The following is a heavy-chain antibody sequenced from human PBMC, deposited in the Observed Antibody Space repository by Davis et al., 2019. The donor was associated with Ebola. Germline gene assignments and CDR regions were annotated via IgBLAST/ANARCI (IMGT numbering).Heavy chain of an antibody. CDR2: IRSKANSYAT. D-gene: IGHD3-22*01. V-gene: IGHV3-73*01. Sequence: PGGSLRLSCAASGFTFSGSAMHWVRQASGKGLEWVGRIRSKANSYATAYAASVKGRFTISRDDSKNKAYLQMNSLKTEDTAVYYCARRGTYYYDSSGYYYVVEYYGMDVWGQGTTVTVSS. CDR1: GFTFSGSA. J-gene: IGHJ6*02. CDR3: ARRGTYYYDSSGYYYVVEYYGMDV.